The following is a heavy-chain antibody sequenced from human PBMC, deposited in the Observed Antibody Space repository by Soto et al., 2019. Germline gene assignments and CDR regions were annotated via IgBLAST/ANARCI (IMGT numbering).Heavy chain of an antibody. D-gene: IGHD6-19*01. J-gene: IGHJ4*02. CDR1: GFTFSSYG. V-gene: IGHV3-33*01. Sequence: QVQLVESGGGVVQPGRSLRLSCAAFGFTFSSYGMHWVRQGPGQGLERVAVIWYDGSNKYYADSVKGRFTISRDNSKNTLYLQMNSLRAEDTAVYYCAIGRYSSGWYTHFAYWGQGTLVTVSS. CDR3: AIGRYSSGWYTHFAY. CDR2: IWYDGSNK.